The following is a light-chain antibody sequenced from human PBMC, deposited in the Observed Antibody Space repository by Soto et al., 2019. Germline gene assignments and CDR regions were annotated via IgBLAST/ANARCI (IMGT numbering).Light chain of an antibody. Sequence: EIVMTQSPATLSVSPGERATLSCRASQSVSSNLAWYQKKPGQAPRLLIYGASTRATDIPARFSGSGSGTDLTITISSLQPEDFEVYYCQQRSNWRITFGQGTRLEIK. CDR3: QQRSNWRIT. J-gene: IGKJ5*01. CDR1: QSVSSN. V-gene: IGKV3D-15*01. CDR2: GAS.